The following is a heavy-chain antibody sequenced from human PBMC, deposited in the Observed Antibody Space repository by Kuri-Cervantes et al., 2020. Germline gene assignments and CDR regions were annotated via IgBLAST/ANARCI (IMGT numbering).Heavy chain of an antibody. D-gene: IGHD5-18*01. J-gene: IGHJ6*02. CDR1: GFTFSSYG. CDR2: ISYDGSNK. Sequence: GGSLRLSCAASGFTFSSYGMHWVRQAPGKGLEWVAVISYDGSNKYYADSVKGRFTISGDNSKNTLYLQMNSLRAEDTAVYYCAKEWSGGYSYGPTGMDVWGQGTTVTVSS. V-gene: IGHV3-30*18. CDR3: AKEWSGGYSYGPTGMDV.